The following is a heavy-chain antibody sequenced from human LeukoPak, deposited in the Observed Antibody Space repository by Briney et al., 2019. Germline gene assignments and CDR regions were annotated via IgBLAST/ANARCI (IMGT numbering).Heavy chain of an antibody. CDR3: ARGGYSSGWYRYYFDY. CDR1: GFTFSSYW. V-gene: IGHV3-7*01. J-gene: IGHJ4*02. Sequence: GGSLRLSCAASGFTFSSYWMSWVRQAPGKGLEWVANINQDGSEKYYVDSVKGRFTISRDNAKNSLYLQMNRLRAEDTAVYYCARGGYSSGWYRYYFDYCGQGALCTVSS. D-gene: IGHD6-19*01. CDR2: INQDGSEK.